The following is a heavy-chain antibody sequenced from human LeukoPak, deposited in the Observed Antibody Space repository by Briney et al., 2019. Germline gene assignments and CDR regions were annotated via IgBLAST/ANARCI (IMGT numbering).Heavy chain of an antibody. CDR3: AKLTPPGYCGGGCYAED. V-gene: IGHV3-74*01. Sequence: PGGSLRLSCAASRFTFSSFWMHWVRQAPGKGPVWVSSMNSDGSTTTYADSVKGRFTISRDSAKNTLYLQMNSLRAEDTAVYYCAKLTPPGYCGGGCYAEDWGQGTLVTVSS. D-gene: IGHD2-21*02. J-gene: IGHJ4*02. CDR2: MNSDGSTT. CDR1: RFTFSSFW.